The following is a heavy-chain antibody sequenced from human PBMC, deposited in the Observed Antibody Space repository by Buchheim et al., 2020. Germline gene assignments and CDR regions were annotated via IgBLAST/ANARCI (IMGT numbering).Heavy chain of an antibody. CDR3: TSHDYRDY. J-gene: IGHJ4*02. CDR1: GFTFSGSA. CDR2: IRSKADSYAT. D-gene: IGHD4-11*01. V-gene: IGHV3-73*01. Sequence: EVQLVESGGGLVQPGGSLKLSCAASGFTFSGSAIHWVRQASEKGLEWVGRIRSKADSYATAYAASVRGRFTVSRDDSENTAFLQMNSPKTEDTAVYYCTSHDYRDYWGQGTL.